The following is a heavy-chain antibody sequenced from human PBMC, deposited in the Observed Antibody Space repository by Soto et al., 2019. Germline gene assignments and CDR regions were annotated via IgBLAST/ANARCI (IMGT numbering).Heavy chain of an antibody. CDR1: GFTFSSYG. D-gene: IGHD4-4*01. Sequence: QVQLVESGGGVVQPGRSLRLSCAASGFTFSSYGMHWVRQAPGKGLEWVAVIWYDGSNKYYADSVKGRFTISRDNSKNTLYLQMNSLRAEDTAVYYCARDPDTFSQTTGTTSTFDYWGQGTLVTVSS. CDR2: IWYDGSNK. CDR3: ARDPDTFSQTTGTTSTFDY. J-gene: IGHJ4*02. V-gene: IGHV3-33*01.